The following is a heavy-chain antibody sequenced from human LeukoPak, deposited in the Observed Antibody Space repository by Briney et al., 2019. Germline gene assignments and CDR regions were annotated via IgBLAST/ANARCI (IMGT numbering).Heavy chain of an antibody. CDR3: ARGGITGTTRGPTRLNDAFDI. CDR2: INPNSGGT. V-gene: IGHV1-2*04. D-gene: IGHD1-20*01. J-gene: IGHJ3*02. Sequence: GASVKVSCTASGYTFTGYYMHWVRQAPGQGLEWMGWINPNSGGTNYAQKFQGWVTMTRDTSISTAYMELSRLGSDDTAVYYCARGGITGTTRGPTRLNDAFDIWGQGTMVTVSS. CDR1: GYTFTGYY.